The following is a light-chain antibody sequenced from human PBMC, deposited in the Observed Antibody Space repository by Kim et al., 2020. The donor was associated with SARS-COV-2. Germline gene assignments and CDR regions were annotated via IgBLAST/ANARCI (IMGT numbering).Light chain of an antibody. V-gene: IGKV1-39*01. Sequence: TFVGDSVTITCRATQSISGYLCWYLQKPGQAPKRLIYASSSLLSEVPSRFSGSGSGTDFTFPISSLQPEDFATYYCQQSYSTPLTFGGGTKLDI. CDR1: QSISGY. CDR3: QQSYSTPLT. J-gene: IGKJ4*01. CDR2: ASS.